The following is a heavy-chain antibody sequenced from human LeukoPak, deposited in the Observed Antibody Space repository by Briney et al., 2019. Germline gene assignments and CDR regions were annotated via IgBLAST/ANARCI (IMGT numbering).Heavy chain of an antibody. D-gene: IGHD2/OR15-2a*01. CDR1: GFTFNMYV. Sequence: GRSLRLSCAASGFTFNMYVMGWVRQAPGKWPEWVAAIADSGGNTYYADSVKGRFTISRDNSRNTLSLQMNSLRAEDTAVYYCAKGHNNYYFTIDYWGQGTLVTVSS. CDR3: AKGHNNYYFTIDY. V-gene: IGHV3-23*01. CDR2: IADSGGNT. J-gene: IGHJ4*02.